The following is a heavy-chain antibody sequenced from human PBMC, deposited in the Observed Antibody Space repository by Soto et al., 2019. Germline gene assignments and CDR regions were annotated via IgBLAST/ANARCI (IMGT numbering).Heavy chain of an antibody. CDR1: GYTFTSYG. V-gene: IGHV1-18*01. CDR3: ARGRIMITFGGVIALPHDY. CDR2: ISAYNGNT. J-gene: IGHJ4*02. D-gene: IGHD3-16*02. Sequence: ASVEVSCKASGYTFTSYGISWVRQAPGQGLEWMGWISAYNGNTNYAQKLQGRVTMTTDTSTSTAYMELRSLRSDDTAVYYCARGRIMITFGGVIALPHDYWGQGTLVTVSS.